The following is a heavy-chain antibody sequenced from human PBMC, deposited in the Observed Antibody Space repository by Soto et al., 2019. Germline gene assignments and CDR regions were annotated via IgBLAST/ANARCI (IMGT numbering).Heavy chain of an antibody. CDR1: GFTFSSYG. Sequence: GGSLRLSCAASGFTFSSYGMHWVRQAPGKGLEWVAVISYDGSNKYYADSVKGRFTISRDNSKNTLYLQMNSLRAEDTAVYYCAKEGVSSSWYFGSDRTFDYWGQGTLVTVSS. J-gene: IGHJ4*02. CDR2: ISYDGSNK. V-gene: IGHV3-30*18. CDR3: AKEGVSSSWYFGSDRTFDY. D-gene: IGHD6-13*01.